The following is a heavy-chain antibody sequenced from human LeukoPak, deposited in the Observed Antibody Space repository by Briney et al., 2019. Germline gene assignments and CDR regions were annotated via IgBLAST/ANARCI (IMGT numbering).Heavy chain of an antibody. V-gene: IGHV3-7*01. CDR1: GFTFSSYE. D-gene: IGHD3-22*01. Sequence: PGGSLRLSCAASGFTFSSYEMNWVRQAPGKGLEWVANINEDGSEKYYVDSVKGRFTISRDNAKNSLYLQMNSLRAEDTALYYCARDWWDNSGYFDYWGQGTLVTVSS. CDR3: ARDWWDNSGYFDY. CDR2: INEDGSEK. J-gene: IGHJ4*02.